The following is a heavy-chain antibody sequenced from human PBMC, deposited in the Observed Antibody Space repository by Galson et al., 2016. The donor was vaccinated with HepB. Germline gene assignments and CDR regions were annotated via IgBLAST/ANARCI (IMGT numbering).Heavy chain of an antibody. CDR3: ARSMKHGYNFDY. V-gene: IGHV3-30*04. CDR2: ISYDGSNK. CDR1: GFTFSSYA. D-gene: IGHD5-24*01. J-gene: IGHJ4*02. Sequence: SLRLSCAASGFTFSSYALHWVRQAPGKGLEWVAVISYDGSNKYYADSVKGRFTISRDKSKNTLYLQMNSLRSEETAVYYWARSMKHGYNFDYWGQGTLVTVSS.